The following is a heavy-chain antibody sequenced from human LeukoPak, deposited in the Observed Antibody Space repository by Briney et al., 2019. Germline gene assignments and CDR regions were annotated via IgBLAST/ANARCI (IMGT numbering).Heavy chain of an antibody. D-gene: IGHD2/OR15-2a*01. CDR1: GGSINNYY. J-gene: IGHJ4*02. V-gene: IGHV4-4*07. CDR3: ARDLGLKSMDY. Sequence: KTSETLSLTCSVSGGSINNYYWGWIRQPAGKGLEWIGRIYSSGSTNYNPSLKSRLTMSVDTSKNQFSLKLNSVTPADTAVYYCARDLGLKSMDYWGQGTLASVST. CDR2: IYSSGST.